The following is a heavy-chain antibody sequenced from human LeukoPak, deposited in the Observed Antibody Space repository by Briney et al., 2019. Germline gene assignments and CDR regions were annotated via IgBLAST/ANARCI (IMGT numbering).Heavy chain of an antibody. Sequence: PGGSLRLSCAASGFTFSSYEMNWARQAPGKGLEWVSYISSSGSTIYYADSVKGRFTISRDNAKNSLYLQMNSLRAEDTAVYYCARWYYDILTGYYWFDPWGQGTLVTVSS. V-gene: IGHV3-48*03. J-gene: IGHJ5*02. CDR3: ARWYYDILTGYYWFDP. CDR1: GFTFSSYE. CDR2: ISSSGSTI. D-gene: IGHD3-9*01.